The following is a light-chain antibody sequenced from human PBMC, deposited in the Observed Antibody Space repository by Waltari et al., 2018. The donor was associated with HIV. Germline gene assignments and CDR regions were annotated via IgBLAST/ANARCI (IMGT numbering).Light chain of an antibody. V-gene: IGKV1-9*01. J-gene: IGKJ2*01. CDR2: AAS. CDR3: HQLNNYPPA. Sequence: DIQLTQSPSCLSASAGDRITITCRASQGISGYLAWYQQKPGKAPKLLIYAASTLQRVVPSRFSGSGSGTKFTLTISSVQPADFATYYCHQLNNYPPAFGQGTKLEIK. CDR1: QGISGY.